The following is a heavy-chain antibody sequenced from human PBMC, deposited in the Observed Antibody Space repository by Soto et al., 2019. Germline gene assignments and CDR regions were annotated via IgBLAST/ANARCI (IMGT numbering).Heavy chain of an antibody. J-gene: IGHJ3*02. D-gene: IGHD6-6*01. CDR3: AKGGSSSDAFDI. CDR1: GFTFSSYG. V-gene: IGHV3-30*18. Sequence: QVQLVESGGGVVQPGRSLRLSCAASGFTFSSYGMHWVRQAPGKGLEWVAVISFDGSNKYYADSVKGRFTISRDNSKNTLYLQMNGLRAEDTAIYYCAKGGSSSDAFDIWGQGTMVIVSS. CDR2: ISFDGSNK.